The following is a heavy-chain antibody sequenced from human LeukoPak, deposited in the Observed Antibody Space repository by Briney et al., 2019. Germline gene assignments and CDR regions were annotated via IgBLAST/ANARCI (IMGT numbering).Heavy chain of an antibody. D-gene: IGHD3-10*01. CDR3: AHYGSGRYSPFDY. CDR2: ISSSGSTI. J-gene: IGHJ4*02. Sequence: PGGSLRPVCAASGYTASRYEINWIRQAPGKGLEWVSYISSSGSTIYYADSVKGRFTISRDNAKNSLYLQMNSLRAEDTAVYYCAHYGSGRYSPFDYGGQGTLVTVSS. V-gene: IGHV3-48*03. CDR1: GYTASRYE.